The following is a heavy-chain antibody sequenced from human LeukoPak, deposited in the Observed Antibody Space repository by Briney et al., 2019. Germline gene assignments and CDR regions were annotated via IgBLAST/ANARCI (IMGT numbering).Heavy chain of an antibody. CDR1: GNTLTTYD. CDR2: MNPKSGNS. J-gene: IGHJ5*02. D-gene: IGHD1-14*01. V-gene: IGHV1-8*01. Sequence: ASVRVSCKASGNTLTTYDFNWVRQASGQGLEWMGWMNPKSGNSGNAESFQGRISLDINRSTDTAYMELTSLRFEDTAAYYCAIWEPAPNAFDPWGQGTLVTVSS. CDR3: AIWEPAPNAFDP.